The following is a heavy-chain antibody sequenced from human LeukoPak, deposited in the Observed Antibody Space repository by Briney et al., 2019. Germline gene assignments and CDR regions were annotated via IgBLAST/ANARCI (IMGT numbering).Heavy chain of an antibody. V-gene: IGHV1-69*05. D-gene: IGHD5-12*01. CDR2: ITPIFGTA. Sequence: ASVKVSCKASGGTFSSYAISWVRQAPGQGLEWMGGITPIFGTANYAQKFQGRATITTDESTSTAYMELSSLRSEDTAVYYCARGGPYSGYDYGSWYMDVWGKGTTVTVSS. CDR3: ARGGPYSGYDYGSWYMDV. J-gene: IGHJ6*03. CDR1: GGTFSSYA.